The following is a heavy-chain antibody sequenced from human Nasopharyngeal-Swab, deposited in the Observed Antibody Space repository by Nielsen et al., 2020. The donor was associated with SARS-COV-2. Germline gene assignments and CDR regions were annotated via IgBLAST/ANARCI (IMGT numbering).Heavy chain of an antibody. V-gene: IGHV1-69*01. J-gene: IGHJ4*02. CDR3: ARDQRRGYSGYEHTYFDY. Sequence: WVRQAPGQGLEWMGGIIPIFGTANYAQKFQGRVTITADESTSTAYMELSSLRSEDTAVYYCARDQRRGYSGYEHTYFDYWGQGTLVTVSS. CDR2: IIPIFGTA. D-gene: IGHD5-12*01.